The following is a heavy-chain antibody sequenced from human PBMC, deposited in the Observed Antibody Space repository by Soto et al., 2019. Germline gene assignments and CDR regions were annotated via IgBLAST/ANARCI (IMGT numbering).Heavy chain of an antibody. V-gene: IGHV3-30-3*01. CDR2: ISYDGSNK. CDR1: GFTFGSYA. D-gene: IGHD3-3*01. J-gene: IGHJ4*02. CDR3: AKGVTYYDFWSGYFEY. Sequence: LRLSCAASGFTFGSYAMHWVRQAPGKGLEWVAVISYDGSNKYYADSVKGRFTISRDNSKNTLYLQMNSLRAEDTAAYYCAKGVTYYDFWSGYFEYWGRGTLVTVSS.